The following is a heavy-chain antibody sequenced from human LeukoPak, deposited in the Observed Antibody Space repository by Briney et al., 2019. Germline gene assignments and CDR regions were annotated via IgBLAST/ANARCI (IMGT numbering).Heavy chain of an antibody. D-gene: IGHD3-10*01. J-gene: IGHJ5*02. CDR1: GYTFTSYG. CDR3: ARPEGSYYYGPGVWFDP. Sequence: ASVKVSCKASGYTFTSYGISWVRQAPGQGLEWMGWISAYNGNTNYAQKFQGRVTMTSDTSISTAYMELSRLTSDDTAVYYCARPEGSYYYGPGVWFDPWGQGTLVTVSS. CDR2: ISAYNGNT. V-gene: IGHV1-18*01.